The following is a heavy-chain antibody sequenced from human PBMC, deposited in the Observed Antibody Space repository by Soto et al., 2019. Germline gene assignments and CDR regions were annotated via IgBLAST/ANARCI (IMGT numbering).Heavy chain of an antibody. D-gene: IGHD3-10*01. CDR1: GFTFSTSA. V-gene: IGHV3-23*01. CDR3: AKDRGRWAFDI. Sequence: EVQLLESGGGSVQPGGSLRLSCTSSGFTFSTSAMNWVRQAPGKGLEWVSSITVSGSGTYYADSVKGRFTVSRDYSKNTLYLQMNNLRGEDTAVYYCAKDRGRWAFDIWGQGTMVTVSS. CDR2: ITVSGSGT. J-gene: IGHJ3*02.